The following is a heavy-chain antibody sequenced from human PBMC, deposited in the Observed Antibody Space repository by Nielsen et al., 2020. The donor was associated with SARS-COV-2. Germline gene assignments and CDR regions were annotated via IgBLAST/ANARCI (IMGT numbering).Heavy chain of an antibody. CDR2: IEHNGIT. D-gene: IGHD6-19*01. Sequence: SETLSLTCAVYGGSFSGHYWSWIRQAPGKGLEWIGQIEHNGITKYGPSLKSRVTISVDTSKNQFSLKVTPATAADTAVYYCARGSDEGLALWGQGTLVTVSS. J-gene: IGHJ4*02. V-gene: IGHV4-34*01. CDR1: GGSFSGHY. CDR3: ARGSDEGLAL.